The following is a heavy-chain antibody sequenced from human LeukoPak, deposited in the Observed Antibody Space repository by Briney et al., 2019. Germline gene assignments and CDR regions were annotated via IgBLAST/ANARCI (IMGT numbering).Heavy chain of an antibody. D-gene: IGHD5-24*01. CDR3: ASGERWLQLPLDY. Sequence: ASVKVSCKASGYTFTDYYMHWVRQAPGQGLEWMGWINPNSGGTNYAQKFQGRVTMTRDTSISAAYMELSRLRSDDTAVYYCASGERWLQLPLDYWGQGTLVTVSS. CDR2: INPNSGGT. J-gene: IGHJ4*02. V-gene: IGHV1-2*02. CDR1: GYTFTDYY.